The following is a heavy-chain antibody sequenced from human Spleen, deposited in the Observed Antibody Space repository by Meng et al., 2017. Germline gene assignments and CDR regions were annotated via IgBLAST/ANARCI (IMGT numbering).Heavy chain of an antibody. CDR2: INPKSGDT. J-gene: IGHJ4*02. D-gene: IGHD6-25*01. CDR1: GYNFPDYY. CDR3: ARDEDISAAGKLFGDY. Sequence: ASVKVSCKPSGYNFPDYYIHWVRRAPGQGLEWMGRINPKSGDTHYEQKFQARVTMTGDTSISTAYMALSGLRSDDTAVYYCARDEDISAAGKLFGDYWGQGTLVTVS. V-gene: IGHV1-2*06.